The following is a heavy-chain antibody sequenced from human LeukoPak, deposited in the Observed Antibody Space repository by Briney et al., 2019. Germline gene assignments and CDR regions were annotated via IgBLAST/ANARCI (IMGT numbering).Heavy chain of an antibody. V-gene: IGHV3-9*03. Sequence: PGGSLRLSCAASGFTFDDYALHWVRQAPEKGLEWISGVSWDSGSIGYADSVKGRFTLSRDNGRNVLYLRMNSLKPEDMAVYYCVRGGGRLWFGELFGGDAFDIWGQGTMVTVSS. J-gene: IGHJ3*02. CDR2: VSWDSGSI. CDR3: VRGGGRLWFGELFGGDAFDI. D-gene: IGHD3-10*01. CDR1: GFTFDDYA.